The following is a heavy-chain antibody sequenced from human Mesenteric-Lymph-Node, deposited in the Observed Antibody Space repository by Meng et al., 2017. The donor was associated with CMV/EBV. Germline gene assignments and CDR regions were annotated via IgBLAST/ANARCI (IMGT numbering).Heavy chain of an antibody. CDR3: ARGGGVEV. J-gene: IGHJ6*02. Sequence: GESLKISCAASGFDFSSYGLHWVRQAPGKGLEWVAFIWFDGTNKYYVDIVRGRFTISRDNSKNTLYLQMNSLRDEDTAVYYCARGGGVEVWGQGTTVTVSS. CDR1: GFDFSSYG. D-gene: IGHD3-16*01. V-gene: IGHV3-30*02. CDR2: IWFDGTNK.